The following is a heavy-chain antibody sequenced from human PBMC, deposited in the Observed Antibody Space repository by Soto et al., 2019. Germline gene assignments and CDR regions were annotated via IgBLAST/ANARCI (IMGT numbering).Heavy chain of an antibody. CDR3: AREDPFYCSSTSCYTQPGAFDI. Sequence: PGGSLRLSCAASGFTFSSYSMNWVRQAPGKGLEWVSSISSSSSYIYYADSVKGRFTISRDNAKNSLYLQMNSLRAEDTAVYYCAREDPFYCSSTSCYTQPGAFDIWGQGTMVTVSS. D-gene: IGHD2-2*02. CDR2: ISSSSSYI. J-gene: IGHJ3*02. CDR1: GFTFSSYS. V-gene: IGHV3-21*01.